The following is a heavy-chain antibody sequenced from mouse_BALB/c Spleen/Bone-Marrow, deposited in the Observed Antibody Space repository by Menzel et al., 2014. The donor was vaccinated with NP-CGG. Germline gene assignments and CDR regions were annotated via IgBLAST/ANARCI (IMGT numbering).Heavy chain of an antibody. J-gene: IGHJ2*01. CDR1: GFSLSSYA. D-gene: IGHD1-1*01. Sequence: LEESGGRLVTPGGSLTLTCTASGFSLSSYAMGWVRQAPGKGLEWIGIISVGGTTYYANWAKGRFTISKTSTTVALRITSPTTEDTATYFCARGMYASNSGYYDYFNLWGQGTLVTVSS. V-gene: IGHV5-6-5*01. CDR2: ISVGGTT. CDR3: ARGMYASNSGYYDYFNL.